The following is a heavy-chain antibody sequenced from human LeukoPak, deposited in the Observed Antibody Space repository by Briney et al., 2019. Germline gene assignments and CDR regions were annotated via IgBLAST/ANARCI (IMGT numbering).Heavy chain of an antibody. D-gene: IGHD6-6*01. CDR3: AVSRGYSNSFFDY. J-gene: IGHJ4*02. Sequence: PVKVSCKASGGTFSSYSFSWVRQAPGQGLEWMGRIIPILPITNYAQNFQGRVTITADKSTNTAYMDLSRLRPKDTALSYCAVSRGYSNSFFDYWGQGTRVTVSS. CDR2: IIPILPIT. V-gene: IGHV1-69*02. CDR1: GGTFSSYS.